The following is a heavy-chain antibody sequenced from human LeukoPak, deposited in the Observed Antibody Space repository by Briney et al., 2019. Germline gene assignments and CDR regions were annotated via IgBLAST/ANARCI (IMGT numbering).Heavy chain of an antibody. D-gene: IGHD6-6*01. CDR2: ISSSSSYI. CDR1: GFTFSSYS. V-gene: IGHV3-21*01. CDR3: ARDPLASYSSSSPAYFDY. Sequence: GGSLRLSCAASGFTFSSYSMNWVRQAPGKGLEWVSSISSSSSYIYYADSVRGRFTISRDNAKHSLYLQMNSLRAEDTAVYYCARDPLASYSSSSPAYFDYWGQGTLVTVSS. J-gene: IGHJ4*02.